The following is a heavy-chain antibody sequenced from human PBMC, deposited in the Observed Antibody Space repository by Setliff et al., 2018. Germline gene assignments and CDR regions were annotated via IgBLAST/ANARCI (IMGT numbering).Heavy chain of an antibody. V-gene: IGHV1-69*06. D-gene: IGHD6-6*01. Sequence: ASVKVSCKASGGIFNSFSITWVRQAPGQGLEWMGRIIPLFETTNYVEKFQGRVTITADKSTSTAYMELSRLTSEDTAVYYCALEYSNSSPTVYYYVDVWGKGTTVTVSS. CDR1: GGIFNSFS. CDR2: IIPLFETT. CDR3: ALEYSNSSPTVYYYVDV. J-gene: IGHJ6*03.